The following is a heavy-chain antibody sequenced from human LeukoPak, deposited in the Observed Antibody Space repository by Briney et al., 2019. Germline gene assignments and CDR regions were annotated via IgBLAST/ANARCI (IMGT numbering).Heavy chain of an antibody. D-gene: IGHD3-16*01. J-gene: IGHJ5*02. V-gene: IGHV3-21*01. CDR1: GFTFSSYS. CDR2: ISSSSSYI. CDR3: ARGRVWSDASYWSDP. Sequence: GGSLRLSCAASGFTFSSYSMNWVRQAPGKGLEWVSSISSSSSYIYYADSVKGRFTISRDNAKNSLYLQMNSLRAEDTAVYYCARGRVWSDASYWSDPWGQGTLVTVSS.